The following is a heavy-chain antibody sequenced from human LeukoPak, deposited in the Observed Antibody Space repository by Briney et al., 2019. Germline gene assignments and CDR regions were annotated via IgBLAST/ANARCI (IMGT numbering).Heavy chain of an antibody. CDR2: ISYDGSNK. D-gene: IGHD5-12*01. V-gene: IGHV3-30-3*01. CDR3: ARDRSSYEYYFDY. J-gene: IGHJ4*02. CDR1: GFTFSSYA. Sequence: GGSLRLSCAASGFTFSSYAMHWVRQAPGKGLEWVAVISYDGSNKYYADSVKGRFTISRDNSKNTLYLQMNSLRAEDTAVYYCARDRSSYEYYFDYWGQGTLATVSS.